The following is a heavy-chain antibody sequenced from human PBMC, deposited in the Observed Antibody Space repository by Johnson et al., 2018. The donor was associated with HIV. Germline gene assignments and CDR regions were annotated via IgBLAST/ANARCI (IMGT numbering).Heavy chain of an antibody. CDR1: GFTFSSYW. CDR2: IKQDGSEK. D-gene: IGHD3-9*01. Sequence: VQLVESGGGLVQPGGSLRLSCAASGFTFSSYWMSWVRQAPGKGLEWVANIKQDGSEKYYADSVKGRFTISRDNSKNTLYLQMNSLRAEDTAVYYCAKDTIAGVKGDSLIWGQGTMVTVS. CDR3: AKDTIAGVKGDSLI. V-gene: IGHV3-7*01. J-gene: IGHJ3*02.